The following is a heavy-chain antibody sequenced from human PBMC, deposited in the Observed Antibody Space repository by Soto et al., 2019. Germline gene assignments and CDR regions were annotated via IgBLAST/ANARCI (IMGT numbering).Heavy chain of an antibody. CDR1: GFTFRDYA. CDR2: IRSKAYGGTT. CDR3: SRGSSSWYEYYFDY. V-gene: IGHV3-49*04. Sequence: GGSLRLSCTASGFTFRDYAMSWVRQAPGKGLEWVGFIRSKAYGGTTEYAASVKGRFTISRDDSKSIAYLQMNSLKTEDTAVYYCSRGSSSWYEYYFDYWGQGTLVTASS. J-gene: IGHJ4*02. D-gene: IGHD6-13*01.